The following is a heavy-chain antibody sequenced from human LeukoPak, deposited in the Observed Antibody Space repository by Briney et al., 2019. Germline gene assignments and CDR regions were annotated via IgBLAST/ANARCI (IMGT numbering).Heavy chain of an antibody. V-gene: IGHV3-23*01. CDR2: NSGGSS. J-gene: IGHJ4*02. Sequence: PGGSQRLSCAASGVTFSTYGVYWVRQAPGKGLEWVSSNSGGSSYYADSVKGRFTISRDNSKNTLYLQMNSLRAEDTAVYYCAKDLGSSGWYIDYWGQGTLVTVSS. D-gene: IGHD6-19*01. CDR1: GVTFSTYG. CDR3: AKDLGSSGWYIDY.